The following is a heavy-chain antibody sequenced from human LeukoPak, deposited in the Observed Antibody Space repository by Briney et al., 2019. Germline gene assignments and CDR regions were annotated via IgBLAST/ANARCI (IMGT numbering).Heavy chain of an antibody. CDR2: IYRDGGT. CDR3: ARGALDAATPFDS. J-gene: IGHJ5*01. V-gene: IGHV3-66*01. D-gene: IGHD2-15*01. CDR1: GFTVSGNY. Sequence: PGGSLRLSCAASGFTVSGNYMSWVRQAPGKGLEWVSVIYRDGGTYYADSLKGRFTISRDNAKKSVYLQMNSLRAEDTAVYYCARGALDAATPFDSWGQGTLVTVSS.